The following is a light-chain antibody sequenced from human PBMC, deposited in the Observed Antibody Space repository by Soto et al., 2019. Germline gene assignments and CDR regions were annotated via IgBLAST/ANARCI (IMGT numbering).Light chain of an antibody. Sequence: EIVMTQSPATLSVSPGERSTLSCLASQSVSSNLAWYQQKPGQAPRLLIYAASTRATGVSARFSGSGSGTEFTLNISSLQSEDFTIYYCQYYNNWLATFGGGAKV. J-gene: IGKJ4*01. CDR1: QSVSSN. CDR3: QYYNNWLAT. V-gene: IGKV3-15*01. CDR2: AAS.